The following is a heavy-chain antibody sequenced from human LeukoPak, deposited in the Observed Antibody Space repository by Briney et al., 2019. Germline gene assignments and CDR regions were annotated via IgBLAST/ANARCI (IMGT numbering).Heavy chain of an antibody. CDR1: GGSFSSGSYY. CDR2: ISNTGNA. J-gene: IGHJ4*02. D-gene: IGHD3-16*01. CDR3: ARAPAMAYFDY. Sequence: SETLALTCTVSGGSFSSGSYYWSWIRQHPGKGLEWIGYISNTGNAYYDPSLKSRVSISIDTSKRQFPLKVRSVTAADTAVYYCARAPAMAYFDYWGQGTLVSVSS. V-gene: IGHV4-31*03.